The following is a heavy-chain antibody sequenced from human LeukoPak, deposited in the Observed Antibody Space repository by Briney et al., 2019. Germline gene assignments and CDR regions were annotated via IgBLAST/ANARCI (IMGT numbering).Heavy chain of an antibody. V-gene: IGHV4-4*07. D-gene: IGHD3-10*01. J-gene: IGHJ2*01. CDR3: AGVRGVIDWYFDL. Sequence: SETLSLTCTVSGVSISSYYWSWIRQPAGKGLEWIGRIYTSGSTNYNPSLKSRVTMSVDTSKNQFSLKLSSVTAADTAVYYCAGVRGVIDWYFDLWGRGTLVTVSS. CDR1: GVSISSYY. CDR2: IYTSGST.